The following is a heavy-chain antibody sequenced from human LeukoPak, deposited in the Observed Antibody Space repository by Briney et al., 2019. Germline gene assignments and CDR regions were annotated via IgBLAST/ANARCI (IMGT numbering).Heavy chain of an antibody. CDR2: INHSGST. J-gene: IGHJ4*02. CDR1: GGSFSGYY. CDR3: ARVYGYSYGLFDY. D-gene: IGHD5-18*01. Sequence: KPSETLSLTCAVYGGSFSGYYWSWIRQPPGKGLEWIGEINHSGSTNYNPSLKSRVTISVDTSKNQFSLKLSSVTAADTAVYYCARVYGYSYGLFDYWGQGTLVTVSS. V-gene: IGHV4-34*01.